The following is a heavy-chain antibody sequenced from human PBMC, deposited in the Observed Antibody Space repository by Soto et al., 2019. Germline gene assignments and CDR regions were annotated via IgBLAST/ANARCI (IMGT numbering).Heavy chain of an antibody. V-gene: IGHV4-39*01. D-gene: IGHD3-10*01. J-gene: IGHJ5*02. CDR3: ARRVYYGSDRATGWFDP. CDR2: IYYSGST. CDR1: AGSLSPSRDY. Sequence: SETLCPTRSGSAGSLSPSRDYVGWLLHEPGKVLEWIGSIYYSGSTYYNPSLKSRVTISVDTSKNQFSLKLSSVTAADTAVYYCARRVYYGSDRATGWFDPWGQGTLVTVS.